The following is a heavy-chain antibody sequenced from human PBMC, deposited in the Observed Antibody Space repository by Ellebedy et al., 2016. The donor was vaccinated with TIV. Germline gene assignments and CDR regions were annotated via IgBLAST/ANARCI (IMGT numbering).Heavy chain of an antibody. J-gene: IGHJ4*02. V-gene: IGHV3-21*01. CDR1: GFTFSSYS. D-gene: IGHD1-14*01. CDR2: ISSSSSYI. Sequence: GESLKISXAASGFTFSSYSMNWVRQAPGKGLEWVSSISSSSSYIYYADSVKGRFTISRDNAKNSLYLQMNSLRAEDTAVYYCASGTYFDYWGQGTLVTVSS. CDR3: ASGTYFDY.